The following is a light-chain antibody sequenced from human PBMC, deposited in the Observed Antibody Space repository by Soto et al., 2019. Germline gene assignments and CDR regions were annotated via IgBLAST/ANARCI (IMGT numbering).Light chain of an antibody. CDR3: AARDDSLNAWV. Sequence: QSVLTQPPSASGTPGQRVTISCSGSSSNIGSNTVNWYQQLPGTTPKLLIYNNNQRPSGVPDRISGSKSGTSASLAISGLQSEDEADYYCAARDDSLNAWVFDGGTQLTVL. CDR2: NNN. J-gene: IGLJ3*02. CDR1: SSNIGSNT. V-gene: IGLV1-44*01.